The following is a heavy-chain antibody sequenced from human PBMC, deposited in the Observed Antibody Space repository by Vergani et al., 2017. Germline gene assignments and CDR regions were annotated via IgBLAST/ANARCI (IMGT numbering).Heavy chain of an antibody. CDR3: ARQKDGRSWFDP. CDR2: IYPGDSDT. CDR1: GYSFTSYW. Sequence: EVQLVQSGAEVKKPGESLKISCKASGYSFTSYWIGWVRQMPGKGLEWRGIIYPGDSDTRYSQSFQGQVTISADKSISAAFLHWSSLKASDTAMYYCARQKDGRSWFDPWGQGTLVTVSS. J-gene: IGHJ5*02. V-gene: IGHV5-51*01. D-gene: IGHD2-15*01.